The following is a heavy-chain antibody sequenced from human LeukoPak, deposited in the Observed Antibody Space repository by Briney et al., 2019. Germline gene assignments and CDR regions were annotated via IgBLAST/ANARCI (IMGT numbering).Heavy chain of an antibody. V-gene: IGHV4-34*01. CDR2: INHSGST. CDR1: GGSFSGYY. J-gene: IGHJ4*02. CDR3: ARGSDYYDSSGYYWKYFDY. D-gene: IGHD3-22*01. Sequence: SETLSLTCAVYGGSFSGYYWSWIRQPPGKGLEWIGEINHSGSTNYNPSLKSRVTISVDTPKNQFSLKLSSVTAADTAVYYCARGSDYYDSSGYYWKYFDYWGQGTLVTISS.